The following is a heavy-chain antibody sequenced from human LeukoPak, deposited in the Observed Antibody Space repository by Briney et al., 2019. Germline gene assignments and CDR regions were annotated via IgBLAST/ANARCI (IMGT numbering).Heavy chain of an antibody. CDR1: GYTFTSYG. Sequence: ASVKVSCKASGYTFTSYGISWVRQAHGQGLEWMGWISAYNGNTNYAQKLQGRVTMTTDTSTSTAYMELRSLRSDDTAVYYCARIVDYYDSSGYKDWGQGTLVTVSS. J-gene: IGHJ4*02. D-gene: IGHD3-22*01. CDR3: ARIVDYYDSSGYKD. V-gene: IGHV1-18*01. CDR2: ISAYNGNT.